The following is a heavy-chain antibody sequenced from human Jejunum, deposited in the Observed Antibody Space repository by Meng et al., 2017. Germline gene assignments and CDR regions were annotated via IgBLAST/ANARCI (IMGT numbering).Heavy chain of an antibody. CDR1: GGSTRSTNG. V-gene: IGHV4-4*01. D-gene: IGHD6-19*01. J-gene: IGHJ4*02. CDR3: ARRGGAYSTGHFPHFDD. CDR2: VLHSGSS. Sequence: QLVGAATALAKPPGTRSRTAAVSGGSTRSTNGWCSAPQPPAKRPVGMGDVLHSGSSNYCPPLRSRVTISVDKSKNQFSLNLSSVTAADTAVYFCARRGGAYSTGHFPHFDDWGQGTLVTVSS.